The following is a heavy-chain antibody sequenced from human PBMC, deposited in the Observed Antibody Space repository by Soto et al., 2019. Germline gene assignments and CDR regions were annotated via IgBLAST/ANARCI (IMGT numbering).Heavy chain of an antibody. D-gene: IGHD6-13*01. V-gene: IGHV1-69*01. CDR1: GGTFSSYA. Sequence: QVQLVQSGAEVKKPGSSVKVSCKASGGTFSSYAISWVRQAPGQGLEWMGGIIPIFGTANYAQKFQGRVPITAGEANCQAQMGLSSLQSQHRAVYYCTATEGVSCWCYAFVIWGQGTMVTVSS. CDR2: IIPIFGTA. CDR3: TATEGVSCWCYAFVI. J-gene: IGHJ3*02.